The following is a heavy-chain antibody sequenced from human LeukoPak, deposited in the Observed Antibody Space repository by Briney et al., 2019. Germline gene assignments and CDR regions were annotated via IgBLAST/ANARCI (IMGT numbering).Heavy chain of an antibody. D-gene: IGHD1-14*01. CDR1: GFTFSNYW. J-gene: IGHJ4*02. Sequence: GGSLRLSCAASGFTFSNYWMNWVRQAPGKGLEWVSSIGPTGTDRYYADSVRGRFTISRDNAKNSMYLQMDSLRDEDTAVYYCATETIGRHYDYRGQGTLLTVSS. V-gene: IGHV3-21*01. CDR2: IGPTGTDR. CDR3: ATETIGRHYDY.